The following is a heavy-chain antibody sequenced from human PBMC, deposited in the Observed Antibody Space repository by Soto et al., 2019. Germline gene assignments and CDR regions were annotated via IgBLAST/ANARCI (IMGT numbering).Heavy chain of an antibody. CDR3: ATRALTGGYSYGYAYYYCGMDV. J-gene: IGHJ6*02. V-gene: IGHV1-69*12. CDR2: IIPIFGTA. Sequence: QVQLVQSGAEVKKPGSSVKVSCKASGGTFSSYAISWVRQAPGQGLEWMGGIIPIFGTANYAQKFQGRVTITADESTSTAYMELSSLRSEDTAVYYCATRALTGGYSYGYAYYYCGMDVWGQGTTVTVSS. D-gene: IGHD5-18*01. CDR1: GGTFSSYA.